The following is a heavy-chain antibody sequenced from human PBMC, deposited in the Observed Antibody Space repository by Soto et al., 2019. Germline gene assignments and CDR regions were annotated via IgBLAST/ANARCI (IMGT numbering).Heavy chain of an antibody. CDR2: ISGSGGST. Sequence: EVQLLESGGGLVQPGGSLRLSCAASGFTFSSYAMNWVRQAPGKGLEWVSAISGSGGSTDYADSVKGRFTISRDNSKNTLYLQMGSLRAEDTAVYYCAKAVIPNRYYFDYWGQGTLVTVSS. D-gene: IGHD3-22*01. J-gene: IGHJ4*02. CDR3: AKAVIPNRYYFDY. V-gene: IGHV3-23*01. CDR1: GFTFSSYA.